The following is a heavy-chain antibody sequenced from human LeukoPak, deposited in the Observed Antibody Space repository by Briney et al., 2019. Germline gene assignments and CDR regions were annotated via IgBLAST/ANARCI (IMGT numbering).Heavy chain of an antibody. CDR3: ARNSTWIQPGGYFDY. V-gene: IGHV4-59*08. CDR2: IYYSGSI. J-gene: IGHJ4*01. D-gene: IGHD5-18*01. Sequence: SETLSLTCTVSGASIRSYYWSWIRQPPGKGLEWIGYIYYSGSIDYNPSLKSRVTMSIDTSKNQFSLTLTSVTAADTAVYYCARNSTWIQPGGYFDYWGHGTLVTVSS. CDR1: GASIRSYY.